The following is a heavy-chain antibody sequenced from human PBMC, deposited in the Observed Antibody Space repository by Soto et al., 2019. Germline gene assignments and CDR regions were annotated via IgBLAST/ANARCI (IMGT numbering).Heavy chain of an antibody. CDR3: ARTDAYNSSFFDS. CDR1: GDSVNSAY. Sequence: QVQLQEMGPGLVKPSQTLTIICTVSGDSVNSAYWSWIRQLPGKGLEWMGNIHHTGRTFYNPSLKSRVAISIDTSKPLFSLKMRSITAADTAVYYCARTDAYNSSFFDSWGQGAVVTVSS. CDR2: IHHTGRT. D-gene: IGHD6-6*01. V-gene: IGHV4-31*03. J-gene: IGHJ4*02.